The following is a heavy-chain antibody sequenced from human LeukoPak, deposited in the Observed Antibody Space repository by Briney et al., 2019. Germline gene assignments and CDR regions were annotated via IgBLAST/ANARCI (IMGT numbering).Heavy chain of an antibody. Sequence: PGGSLRLSCAASGLTFNSYGMSWVRQAPGKGLEWVSTISGSGGSTFYADSVKGRFTISRDNSKNTLYLQMNSLRAEDTAVYYCAASSGYYYTAFRYWGQGTLVTVSS. CDR3: AASSGYYYTAFRY. J-gene: IGHJ4*02. CDR2: ISGSGGST. V-gene: IGHV3-23*01. D-gene: IGHD3-22*01. CDR1: GLTFNSYG.